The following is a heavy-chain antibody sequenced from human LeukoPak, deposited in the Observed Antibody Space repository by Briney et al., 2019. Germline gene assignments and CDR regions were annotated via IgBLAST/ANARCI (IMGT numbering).Heavy chain of an antibody. D-gene: IGHD1-14*01. CDR1: GFTFSSYT. CDR3: ARGTLNIPGEHGAFDY. CDR2: ISTSSLYI. J-gene: IGHJ4*02. V-gene: IGHV3-21*01. Sequence: PGGSLRLSCAASGFTFSSYTVNWVRQAPGKGLEWVSSISTSSLYIYYADSLKGRFTVSRHNARNSLYLQMNSLRADDTAVYYCARGTLNIPGEHGAFDYWGQGTLVTVSS.